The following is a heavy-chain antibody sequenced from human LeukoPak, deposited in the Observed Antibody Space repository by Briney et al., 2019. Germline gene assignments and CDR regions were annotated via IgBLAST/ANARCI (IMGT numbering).Heavy chain of an antibody. CDR3: ARYSSSWTDAFDI. CDR1: GGSISSYY. J-gene: IGHJ3*02. Sequence: SETLSLTCTVSGGSISSYYWSWIRQPAGEGLEWIGRIYSSGSTNYNPSLKSRVTMSVDTSKNQFSLKVSSVTAADTAVYYCARYSSSWTDAFDIWGQGTMVTVSS. V-gene: IGHV4-4*07. D-gene: IGHD6-13*01. CDR2: IYSSGST.